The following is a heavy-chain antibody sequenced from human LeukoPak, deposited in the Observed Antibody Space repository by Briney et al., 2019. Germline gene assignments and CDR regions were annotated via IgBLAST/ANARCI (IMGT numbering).Heavy chain of an antibody. J-gene: IGHJ4*02. D-gene: IGHD6-19*01. Sequence: GGSLRLSCAASGFTFNSYSMNWVRQAPGKGLEWVSSISSSGSYIYHADSVKGRFTISRDNAKNSLYLQMNSLRAEDTAVYYCARSRSSGWSEFDYWGQGILVTVSS. CDR2: ISSSGSYI. CDR1: GFTFNSYS. V-gene: IGHV3-21*01. CDR3: ARSRSSGWSEFDY.